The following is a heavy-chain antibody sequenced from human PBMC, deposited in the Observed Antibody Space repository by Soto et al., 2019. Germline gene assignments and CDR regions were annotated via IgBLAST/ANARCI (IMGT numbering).Heavy chain of an antibody. CDR2: IYYSGST. D-gene: IGHD2-2*01. CDR1: GGSISSGDYY. V-gene: IGHV4-30-4*01. Sequence: QVQLQESGPGLVKPSQTLSLTCTVSGGSISSGDYYWSWIRQPPGKGLEWNGFIYYSGSTYYNPSLKSRVTISVDTSKNQFSLKLSSVTAADTAVYYCARIVSVVVPAATYYFDYWGQGTLVTVSS. CDR3: ARIVSVVVPAATYYFDY. J-gene: IGHJ4*02.